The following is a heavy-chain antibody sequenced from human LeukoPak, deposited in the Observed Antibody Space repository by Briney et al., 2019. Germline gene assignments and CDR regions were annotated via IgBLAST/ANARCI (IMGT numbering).Heavy chain of an antibody. CDR1: GFTFSSYG. CDR3: ARDNIVVVPAAMRYFDY. J-gene: IGHJ4*02. CDR2: IWYDGSNK. D-gene: IGHD2-2*01. V-gene: IGHV3-30*19. Sequence: RAGGSLRLSCAASGFTFSSYGMHWVRQAPGKGLEWVAVIWYDGSNKYYADSVKGRFTISRDNSKNTLYLQMNSLRAEDTAVYYCARDNIVVVPAAMRYFDYWGQGTLVTVSS.